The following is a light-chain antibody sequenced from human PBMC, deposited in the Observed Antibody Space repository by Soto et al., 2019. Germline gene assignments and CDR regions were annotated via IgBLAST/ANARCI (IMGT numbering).Light chain of an antibody. CDR1: QSVSSN. J-gene: IGKJ2*01. CDR3: QQYNNWPPYT. V-gene: IGKV3-15*01. CDR2: GAS. Sequence: DTVTTQSPATLSVSPGERATLSCRASQSVSSNLAWYQQKPGQAPRLLIYGASTRATGIPARFSGSGSGTEFTLTISSLQSEDFAVYYCQQYNNWPPYTFGQGTTLEIK.